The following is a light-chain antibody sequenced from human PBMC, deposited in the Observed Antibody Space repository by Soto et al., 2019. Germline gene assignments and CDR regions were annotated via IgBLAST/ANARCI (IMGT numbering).Light chain of an antibody. Sequence: DIQMTQSPSTLAGSVGGRFNITCRASQTISSWLAWYQQKPGKAPKLLIYAASSLQSGVPSRFSGSASGTDFTLTISSLQPEDIATYYCQQYENLPTFGQGTRLEIK. CDR2: AAS. J-gene: IGKJ5*01. CDR3: QQYENLPT. V-gene: IGKV1-5*01. CDR1: QTISSW.